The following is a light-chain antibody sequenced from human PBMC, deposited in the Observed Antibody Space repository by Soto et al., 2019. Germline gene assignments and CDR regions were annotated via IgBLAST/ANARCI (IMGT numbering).Light chain of an antibody. CDR1: QGVSSY. CDR3: QQRSNWPTIT. J-gene: IGKJ5*01. V-gene: IGKV3D-11*01. CDR2: DAS. Sequence: EIVLTQSPATLSLSPGERATLSCRASQGVSSYLGWYQQKPGQAPSLLIYDASNRATGIPARFSGSGPGTDFTLTISSLEPEDFAVYYCQQRSNWPTITFGQGTRLEIK.